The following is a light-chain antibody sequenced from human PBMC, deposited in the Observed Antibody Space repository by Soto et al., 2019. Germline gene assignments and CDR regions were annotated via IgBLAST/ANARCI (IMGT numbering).Light chain of an antibody. Sequence: DVVLTQSPLSLPVTLGQPASISCSSSQSLVFGDGNTYLNWFHQRPGQSPRRLIYKVSNRDSGVPDRFSGSGSGTNFTLKISRVEPEDVGAYYCTQATGWPWTVGQGPKV. V-gene: IGKV2-30*01. J-gene: IGKJ1*01. CDR3: TQATGWPWT. CDR2: KVS. CDR1: QSLVFGDGNTY.